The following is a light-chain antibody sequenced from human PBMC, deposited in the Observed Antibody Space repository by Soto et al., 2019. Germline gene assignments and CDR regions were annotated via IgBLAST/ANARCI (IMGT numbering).Light chain of an antibody. V-gene: IGKV3-20*01. CDR3: QQYGSSPAT. CDR1: QTVRNNY. CDR2: GAS. Sequence: EIVMTQSPDTLSVSPGERATLSCRASQTVRNNYLAWYQQKPGQAPRLLIYGASTRATGIPDRFTGSGSGTDFTLSVSRLEPEDFAVYFCQQYGSSPATFGQGTKVDIK. J-gene: IGKJ1*01.